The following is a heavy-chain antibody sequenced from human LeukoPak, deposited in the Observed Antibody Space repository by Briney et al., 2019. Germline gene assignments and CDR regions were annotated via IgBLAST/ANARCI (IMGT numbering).Heavy chain of an antibody. Sequence: ASVKVSCKASGDTFTGYYMDWVRQAPGQGLEWMGRINPNSGGTNYAQKFQGRVTMTRDTSISTAYMELSRLRSDDTAVYYCARDFVVVPAAMIQYNWFDPWGQGTLVTVSS. CDR1: GDTFTGYY. D-gene: IGHD2-2*01. CDR3: ARDFVVVPAAMIQYNWFDP. J-gene: IGHJ5*02. CDR2: INPNSGGT. V-gene: IGHV1-2*06.